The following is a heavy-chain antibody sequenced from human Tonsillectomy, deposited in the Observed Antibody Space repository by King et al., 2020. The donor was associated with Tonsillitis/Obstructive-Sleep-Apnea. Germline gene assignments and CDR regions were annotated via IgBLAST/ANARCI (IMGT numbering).Heavy chain of an antibody. Sequence: VQLVESGGGVVQPGRSLRLPCAASGFTFSSYGMHWVRQAPGKGLEWVAIIWYDGSDKYYADSVKGRFTISRDNSKNTLYLETSSLRAEDTAVYYCARGTSCSGGSCYPWNDAFDIWGQGTMVTVSS. CDR2: IWYDGSDK. CDR1: GFTFSSYG. CDR3: ARGTSCSGGSCYPWNDAFDI. V-gene: IGHV3-33*01. J-gene: IGHJ3*02. D-gene: IGHD2-15*01.